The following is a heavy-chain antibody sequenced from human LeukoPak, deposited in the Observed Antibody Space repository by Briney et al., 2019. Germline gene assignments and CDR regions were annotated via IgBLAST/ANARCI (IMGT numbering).Heavy chain of an antibody. D-gene: IGHD3-3*01. Sequence: SETLSLTCAVSGGSISSGGYSWSWIRQPPGKGLEWIGYIYHSGSTYYNPSLKSRVTISVDRSKNQFSLKLSSVTAADTAVYYCARDCDGYDFWSGYCFDYWGQGTLVTVSS. CDR3: ARDCDGYDFWSGYCFDY. CDR1: GGSISSGGYS. J-gene: IGHJ4*02. CDR2: IYHSGST. V-gene: IGHV4-30-2*01.